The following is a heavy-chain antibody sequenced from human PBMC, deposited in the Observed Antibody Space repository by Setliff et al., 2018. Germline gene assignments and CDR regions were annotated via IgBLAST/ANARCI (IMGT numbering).Heavy chain of an antibody. CDR2: IHSDGITT. J-gene: IGHJ4*02. D-gene: IGHD3-16*01. Sequence: PGGSLRLSCVASSFNLANYAVTWVRQAPGKGLEWVSSIHSDGITTYYADSVKGRFTISRDNSKNTLYLQIDSLRADDTAVYYCAKVLGGFLDYWGQGTLVTVSS. V-gene: IGHV3-23*01. CDR1: SFNLANYA. CDR3: AKVLGGFLDY.